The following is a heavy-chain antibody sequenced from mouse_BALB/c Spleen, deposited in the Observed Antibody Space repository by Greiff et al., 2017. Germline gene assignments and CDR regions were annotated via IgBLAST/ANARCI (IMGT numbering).Heavy chain of an antibody. J-gene: IGHJ4*01. CDR2: ISSGSSTI. CDR3: AKSRITTVVAPMDY. D-gene: IGHD1-1*01. V-gene: IGHV5-17*02. Sequence: EVQRVESGGGLVQPGGSRKLSCAASGFTFSSFGMHWVRQAPEKGLEWVAYISSGSSTIYYADTVKGRFTISRDNPKNTLFLQMTSLRSEDTAMYYCAKSRITTVVAPMDYWGQGTSVTVSS. CDR1: GFTFSSFG.